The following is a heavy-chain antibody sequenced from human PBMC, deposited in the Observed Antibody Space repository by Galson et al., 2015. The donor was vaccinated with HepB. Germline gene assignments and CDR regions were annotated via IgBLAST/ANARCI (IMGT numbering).Heavy chain of an antibody. CDR2: ISSSGNYI. CDR3: ARDGEHYYGSGSLY. D-gene: IGHD3-10*01. V-gene: IGHV3-11*06. Sequence: LRLSCAASGFTFSNYYMSWIRQAPGKGLEWVSYISSSGNYINYADSVKGRFTISRDNAENSLYLQMNSLRVEDTAVYYCARDGEHYYGSGSLYWGQGTLVTVSS. CDR1: GFTFSNYY. J-gene: IGHJ4*02.